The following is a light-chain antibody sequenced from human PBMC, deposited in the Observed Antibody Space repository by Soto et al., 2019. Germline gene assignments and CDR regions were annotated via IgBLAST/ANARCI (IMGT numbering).Light chain of an antibody. Sequence: EIVMTQSPATLSVSPGERATLSCRASQSGSNNLALYQQKPGQAPRLLIYGASTRATGIPARFSGSGSGTEFTLTISSLQSEDFAVYYCQQYNNWLTWKFGQGTQVEIK. V-gene: IGKV3-15*01. J-gene: IGKJ1*01. CDR3: QQYNNWLTWK. CDR2: GAS. CDR1: QSGSNN.